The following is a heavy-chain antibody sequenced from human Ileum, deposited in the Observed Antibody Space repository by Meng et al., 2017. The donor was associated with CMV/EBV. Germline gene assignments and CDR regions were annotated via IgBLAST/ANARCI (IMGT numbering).Heavy chain of an antibody. D-gene: IGHD4/OR15-4a*01. CDR2: IFYRGYT. CDR3: ARDNVSTSANRLDS. CDR1: GGPIDSSDYY. Sequence: SGGPIDSSDYYWDWIRQSPGKGLEWIGSIFYRGYTNYNPSLKSRVVISVDTSKNQFFLNLASVTAADTAIYYCARDNVSTSANRLDSWGQGTLVTVSS. V-gene: IGHV4-39*07. J-gene: IGHJ5*01.